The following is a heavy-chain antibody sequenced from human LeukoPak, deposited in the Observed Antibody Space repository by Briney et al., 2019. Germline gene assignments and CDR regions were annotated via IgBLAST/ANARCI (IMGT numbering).Heavy chain of an antibody. D-gene: IGHD6-25*01. V-gene: IGHV4-4*07. J-gene: IGHJ4*02. Sequence: PSETLSLTCTVSGGSVSSDYWTWIRQPAGKGLEWIGHIYTTGSTNYNPSLKSRVSMSIDTSRNQFSLNLSSVTAADTALYYCARVSGRGGFDYWGQGTLVTVSS. CDR3: ARVSGRGGFDY. CDR2: IYTTGST. CDR1: GGSVSSDY.